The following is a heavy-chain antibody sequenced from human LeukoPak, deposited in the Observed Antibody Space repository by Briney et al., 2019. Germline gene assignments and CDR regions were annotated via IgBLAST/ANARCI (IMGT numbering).Heavy chain of an antibody. CDR2: INTDGSST. J-gene: IGHJ4*02. V-gene: IGHV3-74*01. Sequence: GGSLRLSCAASGFTFSSYWMHWVRQAPGKGLVWVSRINTDGSSTNYADSVKGRFTISRDNAKNTLYLQMNSLRAEDTAVYYCARDDMAVAGDYWGQGTLVTVSS. CDR1: GFTFSSYW. D-gene: IGHD6-19*01. CDR3: ARDDMAVAGDY.